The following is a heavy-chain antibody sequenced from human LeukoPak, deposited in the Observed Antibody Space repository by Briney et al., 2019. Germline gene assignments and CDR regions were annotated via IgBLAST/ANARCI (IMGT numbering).Heavy chain of an antibody. Sequence: SETLSLTCTVSGGSISSSSYYWGWLRQPPGTGLEWIGSIYYSGSTYYNPSLKSRVTISVDTSKNQFSLKLSSVTAADTAVYYCARHEWGIVVVPAAIWIWFDPWGQGTLVTVSS. V-gene: IGHV4-39*01. CDR2: IYYSGST. CDR1: GGSISSSSYY. CDR3: ARHEWGIVVVPAAIWIWFDP. J-gene: IGHJ5*02. D-gene: IGHD2-2*02.